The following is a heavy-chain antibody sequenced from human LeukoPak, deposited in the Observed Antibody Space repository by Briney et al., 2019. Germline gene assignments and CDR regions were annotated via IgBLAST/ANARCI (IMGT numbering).Heavy chain of an antibody. J-gene: IGHJ6*02. V-gene: IGHV4-34*01. D-gene: IGHD4-11*01. CDR3: ARVDYSNWAGGYHYYGMDV. CDR2: INHRGIT. Sequence: PSETLSLTCAVYGGSFSGYYWSWIRQPPGRGLEWIGEINHRGITNYNPSLKSRVIISVDTSKNQFSLKLSSVTAADTAVYYCARVDYSNWAGGYHYYGMDVWGQGTTVTVSS. CDR1: GGSFSGYY.